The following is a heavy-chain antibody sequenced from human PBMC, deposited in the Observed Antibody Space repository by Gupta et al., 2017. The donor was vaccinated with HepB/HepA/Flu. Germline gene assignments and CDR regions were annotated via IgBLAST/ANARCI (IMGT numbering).Heavy chain of an antibody. D-gene: IGHD6-13*01. CDR1: GFTFSRYA. CDR2: ISGSDDST. CDR3: AKGFSSTWFSPEY. V-gene: IGHV3-23*01. Sequence: EVQLLESGGGLVQPGGSLRLPCAVSGFTFSRYAMNWVRQAPGKGLEWVSTISGSDDSTYYADSVKGRFTISRDNSENTAYLQMSSLRAEDTAIYYCAKGFSSTWFSPEYWGQGTLVTVSS. J-gene: IGHJ4*02.